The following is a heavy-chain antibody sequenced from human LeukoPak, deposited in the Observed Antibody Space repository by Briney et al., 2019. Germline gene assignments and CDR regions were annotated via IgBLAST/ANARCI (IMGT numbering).Heavy chain of an antibody. D-gene: IGHD5-18*01. Sequence: SETLSLTCAVYGGSFSGYSWTWIRQPPAKGLEWIGEMSHSGYSNYNPSLTSRVAISVDTSKNWFSLRLTSVTAADTAVYYCARGQKYTSGYTVTELGSRYFDYWGQGTLVTVSS. V-gene: IGHV4-34*01. CDR1: GGSFSGYS. CDR3: ARGQKYTSGYTVTELGSRYFDY. CDR2: MSHSGYS. J-gene: IGHJ4*02.